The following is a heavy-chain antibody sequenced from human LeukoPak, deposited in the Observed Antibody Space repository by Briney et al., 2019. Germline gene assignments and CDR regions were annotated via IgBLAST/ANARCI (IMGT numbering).Heavy chain of an antibody. CDR1: GFTVSSNY. J-gene: IGHJ3*02. Sequence: GGSLRLSCAASGFTVSSNYMSWVRQAPGKGLEWVSVIYSGGSTYYADSVKGRFTISRDNSKNTLYLQMNSLRAEDTAVYYCARDWSVFGVVNAFGIWGQGTMVTVSS. V-gene: IGHV3-66*01. CDR2: IYSGGST. D-gene: IGHD3-3*01. CDR3: ARDWSVFGVVNAFGI.